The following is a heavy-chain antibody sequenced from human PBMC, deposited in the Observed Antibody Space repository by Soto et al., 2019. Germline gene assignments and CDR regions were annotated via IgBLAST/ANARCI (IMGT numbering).Heavy chain of an antibody. V-gene: IGHV4-31*11. CDR1: GGSISSGGYS. CDR3: PRISTSRFTYGGDV. J-gene: IGHJ6*02. D-gene: IGHD3-3*02. CDR2: IFYSGNT. Sequence: QVQLQESGPGLVKPSQTLCLSCAVTGGSISSGGYSWSWIRHHPGRGLEWIGYIFYSGNTYYNPSLKSRLSISVDTSENQFSLKLSPVTAADTAIYYCPRISTSRFTYGGDVWGQGTTVTVSS.